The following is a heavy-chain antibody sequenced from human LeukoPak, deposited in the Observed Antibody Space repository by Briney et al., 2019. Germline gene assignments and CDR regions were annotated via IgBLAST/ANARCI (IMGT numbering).Heavy chain of an antibody. CDR3: ARGPGSSSWFDY. V-gene: IGHV1-2*02. Sequence: GESLKISCKGSGYTFTGYCMHWVRQAPGQGLEWVGWIDPDTGGTNYAQKFQGRVTMTRDTSISTAYLELSRLTSDDTAVYYCARGPGSSSWFDYWGQGTLVTVSS. J-gene: IGHJ5*01. D-gene: IGHD6-13*01. CDR2: IDPDTGGT. CDR1: GYTFTGYC.